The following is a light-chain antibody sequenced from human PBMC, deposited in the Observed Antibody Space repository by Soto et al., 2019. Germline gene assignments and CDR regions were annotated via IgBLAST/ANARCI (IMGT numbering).Light chain of an antibody. V-gene: IGKV3-15*01. CDR1: QSISSK. CDR3: QHYNDWRWT. J-gene: IGKJ1*01. Sequence: EIVMTQSPATLSVSPGEGATLSCRASQSISSKLAWYQQKPGQAPRLLIYAASTRATGVPARFSGSVSGTEFTLTISSLQSEEIAVYYCQHYNDWRWTFGQGTKVEIK. CDR2: AAS.